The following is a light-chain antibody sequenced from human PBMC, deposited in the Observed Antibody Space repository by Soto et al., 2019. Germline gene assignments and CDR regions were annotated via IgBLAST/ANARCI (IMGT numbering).Light chain of an antibody. CDR1: NSNIGSNT. J-gene: IGLJ1*01. V-gene: IGLV1-44*01. Sequence: QSVLTQPPSASGTPGQRVTISCSGSNSNIGSNTVNWYQQLPGTAPKLLIYYDNLRPSGVPDRISGSKSGTSASLAISGLQSDDEADYYCAAWYDSLNGRVFGTGTKLTVL. CDR2: YDN. CDR3: AAWYDSLNGRV.